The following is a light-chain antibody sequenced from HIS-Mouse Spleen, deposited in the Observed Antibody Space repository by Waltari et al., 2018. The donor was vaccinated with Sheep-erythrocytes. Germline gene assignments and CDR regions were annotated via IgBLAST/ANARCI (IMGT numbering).Light chain of an antibody. V-gene: IGKV1-39*01. CDR3: QQSYSTPQFT. Sequence: DIQMTQSPSSLSASLGDRVTITCRASQSISSYLNWYQQKPGKVPKILIYAASSLQSGVTSRFSGSGSGTDFTLTISSLQPEDFATYYCQQSYSTPQFTFGPGTKVDIK. J-gene: IGKJ3*01. CDR1: QSISSY. CDR2: AAS.